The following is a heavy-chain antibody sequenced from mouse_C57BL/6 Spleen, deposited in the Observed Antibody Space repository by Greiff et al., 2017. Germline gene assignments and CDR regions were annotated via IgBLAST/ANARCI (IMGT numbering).Heavy chain of an antibody. Sequence: VQLQQSGAELAKPGASVKLSCKASGYTFTSYWMHWVKQRPGQGLEWIGYINPSSGYTKYNPKFKDKATLTADKSSSTAYMQLSSLTYEDAAVYYCARRGPTVVDAMDYWGQGTSVTVSS. V-gene: IGHV1-7*01. CDR2: INPSSGYT. CDR1: GYTFTSYW. CDR3: ARRGPTVVDAMDY. J-gene: IGHJ4*01. D-gene: IGHD1-1*01.